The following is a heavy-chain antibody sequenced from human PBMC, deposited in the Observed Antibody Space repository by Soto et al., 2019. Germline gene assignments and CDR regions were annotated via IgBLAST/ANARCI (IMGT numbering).Heavy chain of an antibody. D-gene: IGHD2-2*01. J-gene: IGHJ3*02. CDR3: ARVTSHCSSTSCPIIAAAGIGAFDI. Sequence: GGSLRLSCAASGFTFSSYAMHWVRQAPGKGLEWVAVISYDGSNKYYADSVKGRFTISRDNSKNTLYLQMNSLRAEDTAVYYCARVTSHCSSTSCPIIAAAGIGAFDIWGQGKMVTVS. V-gene: IGHV3-30-3*01. CDR1: GFTFSSYA. CDR2: ISYDGSNK.